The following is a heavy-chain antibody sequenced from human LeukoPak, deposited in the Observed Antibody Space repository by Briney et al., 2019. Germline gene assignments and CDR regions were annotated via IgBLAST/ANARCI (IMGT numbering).Heavy chain of an antibody. Sequence: ASVKVSCKASGYTFTGYYMHWVRQAPGRGVAWMGWINPNSGGTNYAQMFQGRDTMSRDTCISTAYMELSRLRSDDTAVYYCARGTTVLAFDPWGQGTLVTVSS. CDR1: GYTFTGYY. CDR3: ARGTTVLAFDP. J-gene: IGHJ5*02. V-gene: IGHV1-2*02. CDR2: INPNSGGT. D-gene: IGHD4-17*01.